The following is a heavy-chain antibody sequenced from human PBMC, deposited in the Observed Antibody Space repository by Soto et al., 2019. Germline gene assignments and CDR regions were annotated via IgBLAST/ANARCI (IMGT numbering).Heavy chain of an antibody. J-gene: IGHJ2*01. Sequence: QPGWSLRLSCSASGFTYSNYAMHWVRQAPGKGLEYVSAISGDGHSTYYADSVKARFTISRDNSRNTLYLQMSSLRAEDTAVYYCVKRTTGWYFDLWGRGTLV. CDR1: GFTYSNYA. D-gene: IGHD1-7*01. V-gene: IGHV3-64D*06. CDR3: VKRTTGWYFDL. CDR2: ISGDGHST.